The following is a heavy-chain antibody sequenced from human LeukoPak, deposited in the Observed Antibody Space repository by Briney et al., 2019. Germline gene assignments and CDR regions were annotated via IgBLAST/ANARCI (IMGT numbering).Heavy chain of an antibody. Sequence: GGSLRLSCAASGFTFSTYWMSWVRQAPGKGLGWVANINQDGSEKYYVDSVKGRFTISRDNAKNSLYLQMNSLRAEDTAVYFCAREGLYNYGYVYGYWGQGTLVTVSS. V-gene: IGHV3-7*01. J-gene: IGHJ4*02. D-gene: IGHD5-18*01. CDR3: AREGLYNYGYVYGY. CDR1: GFTFSTYW. CDR2: INQDGSEK.